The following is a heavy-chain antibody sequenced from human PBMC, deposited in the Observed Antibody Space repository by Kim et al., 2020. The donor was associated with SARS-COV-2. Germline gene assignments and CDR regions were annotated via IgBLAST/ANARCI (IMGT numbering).Heavy chain of an antibody. V-gene: IGHV1-69*13. D-gene: IGHD5-18*01. Sequence: SVKVSCKGSGVTFNTYAINWVRQAPGQGLEWMGGIIPVFGTPNYAQKFQGRVTIVADESTSSAYMELSSLRSEDSATYYCVTIRGYNYGRHFDKWGQGTQFTVSS. CDR1: GVTFNTYA. CDR2: IIPVFGTP. J-gene: IGHJ4*02. CDR3: VTIRGYNYGRHFDK.